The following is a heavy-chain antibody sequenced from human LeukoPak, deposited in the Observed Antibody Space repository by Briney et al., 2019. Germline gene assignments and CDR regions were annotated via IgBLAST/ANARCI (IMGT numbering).Heavy chain of an antibody. D-gene: IGHD3-10*01. CDR3: ARYRMDAGSYTSGWFDP. V-gene: IGHV3-53*01. CDR1: EFAASSNY. CDR2: IYSGGKT. Sequence: PGGSLRLSCAASEFAASSNYMTWVRQAPGNGLEWVSVIYSGGKTYYADSVEGRFTISRDNSKNAVYLQMNSLRAEDTAVYYCARYRMDAGSYTSGWFDPWGQGTLVTVSS. J-gene: IGHJ5*02.